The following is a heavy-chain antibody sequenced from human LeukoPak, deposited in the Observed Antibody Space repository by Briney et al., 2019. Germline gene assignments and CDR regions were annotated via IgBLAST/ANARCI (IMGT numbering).Heavy chain of an antibody. CDR2: INSDETST. D-gene: IGHD5/OR15-5a*01. V-gene: IGHV3-74*01. CDR1: GFTFSNYW. J-gene: IGHJ4*02. CDR3: ASRRSTSFDY. Sequence: GGSLRLSCAASGFTFSNYWMHWVRQAPGKGLEWVSRINSDETSTNYVDSVKGRFTISRDNAKNTLYLQMNSLRAEDTAVYYCASRRSTSFDYWGQGTLVTVSS.